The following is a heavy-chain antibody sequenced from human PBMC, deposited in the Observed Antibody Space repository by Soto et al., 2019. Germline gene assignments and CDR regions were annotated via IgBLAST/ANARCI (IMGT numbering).Heavy chain of an antibody. CDR2: TIPLLNVA. D-gene: IGHD5-12*01. J-gene: IGHJ4*02. CDR3: VRDSPIGSTYSGYDAIDS. V-gene: IGHV1-69*08. CDR1: GGTFSTST. Sequence: QVQLVQSGAEVKKPGSSVKVSCKASGGTFSTSTFTWVRQAPGQGLEWMGRTIPLLNVADYAQDFPGRVTSTANKSTSTAYMELTSLTSKDTAVYYCVRDSPIGSTYSGYDAIDSWGQGTLVTVSS.